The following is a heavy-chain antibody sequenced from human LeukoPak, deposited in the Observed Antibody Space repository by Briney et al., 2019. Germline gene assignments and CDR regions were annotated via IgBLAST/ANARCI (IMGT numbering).Heavy chain of an antibody. CDR1: GFMFHDYA. J-gene: IGHJ4*02. D-gene: IGHD6-19*01. CDR2: ISGDGGST. Sequence: PGRSLGLSCAAPGFMFHDYAIHWVRQAPGKGLEWVSLISGDGGSTFYADSVKGRFTISRDNSKHSLYLQMNSLRSDDTALYYCARESESSGWYDYWGQGTLVTVSS. CDR3: ARESESSGWYDY. V-gene: IGHV3-43*02.